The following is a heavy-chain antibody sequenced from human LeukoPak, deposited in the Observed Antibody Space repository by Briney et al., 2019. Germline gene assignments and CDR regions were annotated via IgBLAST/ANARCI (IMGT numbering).Heavy chain of an antibody. CDR2: ISRSSSKI. CDR3: ARDPVGASGFGAFDI. V-gene: IGHV3-21*01. J-gene: IGHJ3*02. D-gene: IGHD1-26*01. Sequence: GGSLRLSCVASGFTFSMSTMNWVRQAPGKGLEWVSFISRSSSKIHYADSVKGRFTVSRDNAKNSLYLQMNSLRVEDTAMYFCARDPVGASGFGAFDIWGKGTMVTVSS. CDR1: GFTFSMST.